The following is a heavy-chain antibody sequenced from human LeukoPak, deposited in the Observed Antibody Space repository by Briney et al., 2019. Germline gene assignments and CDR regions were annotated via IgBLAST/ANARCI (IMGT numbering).Heavy chain of an antibody. Sequence: PGGSLRLSCAASGFTFDDYAMHWVRQAPGKGLEWVSYISSSGSTIYYADSVKGRFTISRDNAKNSLYLQMNSLRAEDTAVYYCASWLRYYYYGMDVWGKGTTVTVSS. CDR1: GFTFDDYA. CDR2: ISSSGSTI. D-gene: IGHD5-12*01. CDR3: ASWLRYYYYGMDV. V-gene: IGHV3-48*03. J-gene: IGHJ6*04.